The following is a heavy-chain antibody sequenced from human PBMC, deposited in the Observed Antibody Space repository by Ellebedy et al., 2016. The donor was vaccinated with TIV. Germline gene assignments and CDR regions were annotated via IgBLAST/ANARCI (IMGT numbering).Heavy chain of an antibody. J-gene: IGHJ4*02. CDR2: INPYDGST. Sequence: AASVKVSCKASGYGFISYHVHWVRQAPGQGLEWMGLINPYDGSTEYAQRLQGRVTMTRDTSTSTVYMELSSLTSGDTAVYYCAGDDWGSDYWGQGTRVTVSS. CDR1: GYGFISYH. D-gene: IGHD7-27*01. CDR3: AGDDWGSDY. V-gene: IGHV1-46*04.